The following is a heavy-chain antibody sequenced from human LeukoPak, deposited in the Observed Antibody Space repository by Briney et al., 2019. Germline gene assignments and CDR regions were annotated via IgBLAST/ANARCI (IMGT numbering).Heavy chain of an antibody. J-gene: IGHJ4*02. CDR3: ARDGTYISSLGGFFDY. CDR1: GGSTSSYY. Sequence: SETLSLTCTVSGGSTSSYYWSWFRQPPGKGLEWIGYIYYSGSTNYNPSLKSRVTISVDTSKNQFSLKLSSVTAADTAVYYCARDGTYISSLGGFFDYWGQGTLVTVSS. CDR2: IYYSGST. V-gene: IGHV4-59*01. D-gene: IGHD6-13*01.